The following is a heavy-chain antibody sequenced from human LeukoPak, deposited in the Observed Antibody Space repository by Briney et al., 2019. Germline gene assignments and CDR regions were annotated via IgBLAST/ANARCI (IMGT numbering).Heavy chain of an antibody. J-gene: IGHJ4*02. V-gene: IGHV1-2*02. CDR2: INPNSGGT. CDR1: GYTFTGYY. Sequence: ASVKVSCKASGYTFTGYYMHWVRQAPGQGLEWMGWINPNSGGTNYAQKFQGRVTMTRDTSISTAYMELSRLRSDDTAVYYCAREPGDYYGSGSHDYWGQGTLVTASS. CDR3: AREPGDYYGSGSHDY. D-gene: IGHD3-10*01.